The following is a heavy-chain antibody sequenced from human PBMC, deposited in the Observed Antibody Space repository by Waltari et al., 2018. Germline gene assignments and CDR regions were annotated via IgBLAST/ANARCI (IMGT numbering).Heavy chain of an antibody. CDR3: AKDNWGRPGGIDGFDV. J-gene: IGHJ3*01. V-gene: IGHV3-7*01. D-gene: IGHD7-27*01. CDR2: IRQDGSEK. CDR1: GLGFVTYW. Sequence: EAPLVESGGGLVRPGGSLGLSCEAYGLGFVTYWLTWVRQAPGKGLEWVADIRQDGSEKRYLDSVRGRFIISRDNAKNSVSLLMNNLRADDTALYYCAKDNWGRPGGIDGFDVWGQGTMVTVSS.